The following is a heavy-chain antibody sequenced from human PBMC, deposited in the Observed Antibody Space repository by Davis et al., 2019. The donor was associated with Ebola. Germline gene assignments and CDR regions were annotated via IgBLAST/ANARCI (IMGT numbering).Heavy chain of an antibody. CDR2: IYSGGST. CDR3: ARGDFWSGGYFDY. V-gene: IGHV3-53*01. D-gene: IGHD3-3*01. CDR1: GFTVSSNY. J-gene: IGHJ4*02. Sequence: PGGSLRLSCAASGFTVSSNYMSWVRQAPGKGLEWVSVIYSGGSTYYADSVKGRFTISRDNSKNTLYLQMNSLRAEDTAVYYCARGDFWSGGYFDYWGQGTLVTVSS.